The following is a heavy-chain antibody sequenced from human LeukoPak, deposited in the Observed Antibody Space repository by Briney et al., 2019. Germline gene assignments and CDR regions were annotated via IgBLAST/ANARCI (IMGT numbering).Heavy chain of an antibody. D-gene: IGHD2-2*02. J-gene: IGHJ5*02. CDR3: AKNRIPTSITPGS. Sequence: PGGSLRLSCAASGFTFSAYGMHWLRQAPGKGLEWVAVIPYDSSNKYYTDTVQGRFTISRDNSKNTLYLQMNSLRADDTAVYYCAKNRIPTSITPGSWGQGTLVTVSS. CDR2: IPYDSSNK. V-gene: IGHV3-30*18. CDR1: GFTFSAYG.